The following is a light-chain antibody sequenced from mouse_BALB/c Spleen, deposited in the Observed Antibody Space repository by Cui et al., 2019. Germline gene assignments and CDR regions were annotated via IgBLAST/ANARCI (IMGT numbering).Light chain of an antibody. CDR1: QDINSY. J-gene: IGKJ5*01. Sequence: DIKMTQSPSPMYASPGERVTITCKASQDINSYLSWFQQKPGKSPKTLIYRANRLVDGVPSRFSGSGSGQDYSLTISSLEYEDMGIYYCLQYDEFPLTFGAGTKLELK. V-gene: IGKV14-111*01. CDR2: RAN. CDR3: LQYDEFPLT.